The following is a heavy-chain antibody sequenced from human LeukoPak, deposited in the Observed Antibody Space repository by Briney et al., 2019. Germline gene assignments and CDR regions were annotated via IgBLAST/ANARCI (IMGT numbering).Heavy chain of an antibody. CDR2: IYPGYSDA. Sequence: GESLKISCKISGYKLTNNWIGWVRQVPGKGLEWMGLIYPGYSDAKYSPSFQGQVTISADKSISTAYLQWSSLKASDTAMYYCARTLSGYYYESFDYWGQGTLVTVSS. CDR3: ARTLSGYYYESFDY. J-gene: IGHJ4*02. D-gene: IGHD3-22*01. CDR1: GYKLTNNW. V-gene: IGHV5-51*01.